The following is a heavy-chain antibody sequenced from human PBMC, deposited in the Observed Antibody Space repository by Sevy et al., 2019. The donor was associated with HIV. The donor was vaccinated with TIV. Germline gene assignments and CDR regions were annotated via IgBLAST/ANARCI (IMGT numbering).Heavy chain of an antibody. J-gene: IGHJ4*02. CDR2: IYYSGST. Sequence: SETLSLTCTVSGGSISSSSYYWGWIRQPPGKGLEWIGSIYYSGSTYYNPSLKSRVTISVDTSKNQFSLKLSSLTAADTAVYYCARLDFWSGYPYFDYWGQGPLVTVSS. V-gene: IGHV4-39*01. D-gene: IGHD3-3*01. CDR3: ARLDFWSGYPYFDY. CDR1: GGSISSSSYY.